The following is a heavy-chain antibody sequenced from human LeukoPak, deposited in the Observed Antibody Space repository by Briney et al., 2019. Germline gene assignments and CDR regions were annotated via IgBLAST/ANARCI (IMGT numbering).Heavy chain of an antibody. Sequence: PSETLSLTCTVSGGSISSSSYYWGWIRQPPGKGLEWIGSIYYSGSTYYNPSLKSRVTISVDTSKNQFSLKLSSVTAADTAVYYCARDRSGYNDFDYWGQGTLVTVSS. CDR1: GGSISSSSYY. V-gene: IGHV4-39*07. J-gene: IGHJ4*02. D-gene: IGHD1-1*01. CDR3: ARDRSGYNDFDY. CDR2: IYYSGST.